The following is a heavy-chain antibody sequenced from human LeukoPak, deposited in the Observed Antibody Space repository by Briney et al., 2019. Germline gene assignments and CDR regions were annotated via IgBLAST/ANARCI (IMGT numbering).Heavy chain of an antibody. CDR1: GGSISSSSYY. D-gene: IGHD3-22*01. V-gene: IGHV4-39*01. J-gene: IGHJ6*02. Sequence: SETLSLTCTVSGGSISSSSYYWGWIRQPPGKGLEWIGSIYYSGSTYYNPSLKSRVTISVDTSKNQFSLKLSSVTAADTAVYYCARARNGSLSSGYYGMDVWGQGTTVTVSS. CDR3: ARARNGSLSSGYYGMDV. CDR2: IYYSGST.